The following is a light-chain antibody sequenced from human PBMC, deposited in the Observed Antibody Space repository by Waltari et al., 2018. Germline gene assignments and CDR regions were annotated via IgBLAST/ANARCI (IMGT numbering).Light chain of an antibody. Sequence: DVVMTQSPLPLPITPGQPASMTCRSSQSLLHSNGNTYLSWFLQKPGQPPRRLIYRVSNRDSGVPDRFSGSGAGTDFTLKISRVEAEDVGVYYCMQGTHFPPFTFGPGTKLDIK. CDR1: QSLLHSNGNTY. CDR2: RVS. CDR3: MQGTHFPPFT. J-gene: IGKJ3*01. V-gene: IGKV2-30*02.